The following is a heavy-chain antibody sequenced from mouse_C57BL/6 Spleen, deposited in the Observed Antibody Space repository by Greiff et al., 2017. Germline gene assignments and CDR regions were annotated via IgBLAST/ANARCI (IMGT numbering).Heavy chain of an antibody. CDR1: GFTFSSYG. J-gene: IGHJ4*01. CDR3: GKQTMDY. Sequence: EVKLVESGGDLVKPGGSLKLSCAATGFTFSSYGMSWVRQTPDKRLEWVATICSGGSYTYYPDSVKGRFTITRDNAKITMYLQMSSLKSECTARYYCGKQTMDYWGQGTSVTVSS. V-gene: IGHV5-6*02. CDR2: ICSGGSYT.